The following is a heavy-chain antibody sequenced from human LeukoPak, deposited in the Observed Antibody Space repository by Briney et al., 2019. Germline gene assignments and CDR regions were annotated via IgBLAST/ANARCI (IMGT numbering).Heavy chain of an antibody. D-gene: IGHD1-26*01. CDR1: GFTFSSHS. V-gene: IGHV3-48*01. CDR3: ARDDSSGSSFNWFDP. CDR2: ISSSSSTI. Sequence: GGSLRLSCAASGFTFSSHSMNWVRQAPGKGLEWISYISSSSSTIHYADSVKGRFTISRDNAKNSLYLQMNSLRAEDTAVYYCARDDSSGSSFNWFDPWGQGTLVTVSS. J-gene: IGHJ5*02.